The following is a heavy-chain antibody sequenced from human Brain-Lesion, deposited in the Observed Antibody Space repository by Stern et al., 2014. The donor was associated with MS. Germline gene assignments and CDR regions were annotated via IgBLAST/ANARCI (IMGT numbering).Heavy chain of an antibody. D-gene: IGHD4-17*01. J-gene: IGHJ4*02. CDR3: ARDYGDLEFDL. Sequence: VQLVQSGPGLVKPSQTLSLTCTVSGGPISSHSYYWSWIRQPAGKGLEWIGRIYASGNTNYNPSLKSRVSISVDTSKTQLSLGLISVTASDTAVYYCARDYGDLEFDLWGQGTLVTVSS. CDR1: GGPISSHSYY. V-gene: IGHV4-61*02. CDR2: IYASGNT.